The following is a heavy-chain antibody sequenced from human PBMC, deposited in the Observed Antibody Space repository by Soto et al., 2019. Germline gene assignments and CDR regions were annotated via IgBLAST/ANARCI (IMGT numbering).Heavy chain of an antibody. CDR1: GFSLSTSGVG. CDR3: AHTSAPTTPADY. J-gene: IGHJ4*02. V-gene: IGHV2-5*02. CDR2: IYWDDDK. D-gene: IGHD2-15*01. Sequence: QITLKESGPTLVKPTQTLTLTCTFSGFSLSTSGVGVGWIRQPPGKALEWLALIYWDDDKRYSPSLKSRLTINQDNSKNQVVLPMTNMDPVDTATYSCAHTSAPTTPADYWGQGTLVTVSS.